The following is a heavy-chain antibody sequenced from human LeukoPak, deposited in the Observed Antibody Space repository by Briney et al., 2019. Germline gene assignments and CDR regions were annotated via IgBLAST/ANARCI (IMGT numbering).Heavy chain of an antibody. CDR1: GGSISSYY. CDR2: IYYSGST. J-gene: IGHJ4*02. D-gene: IGHD3-22*01. CDR3: ASESSGYLFDY. V-gene: IGHV4-59*12. Sequence: SETLSLTCTVSGGSISSYYWSWIRQPPGKGLEWIGYIYYSGSTSYNPSLKSRVTISVDTSKNQFSLKLSSVTAADTAVYYCASESSGYLFDYWGQGTLVTVSS.